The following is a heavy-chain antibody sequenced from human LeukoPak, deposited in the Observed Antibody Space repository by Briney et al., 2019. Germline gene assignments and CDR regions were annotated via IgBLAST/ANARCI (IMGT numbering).Heavy chain of an antibody. CDR2: IFYSGGT. CDR3: AKSNGYGLVDI. Sequence: SETLSLTCTVSGYSISSGYYWGWIRQTPGKGLEWTGNIFYSGGTYYSPSLTSRVTISLDTSRNQFSLKLNSVTAADTAVYYCAKSNGYGLVDIWGQGTMVTVSS. CDR1: GYSISSGYY. J-gene: IGHJ3*02. V-gene: IGHV4-38-2*02. D-gene: IGHD3-10*01.